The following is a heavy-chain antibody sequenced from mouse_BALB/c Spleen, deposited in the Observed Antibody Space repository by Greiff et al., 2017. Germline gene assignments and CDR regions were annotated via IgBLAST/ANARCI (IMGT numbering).Heavy chain of an antibody. CDR3: ARGEDY. J-gene: IGHJ4*01. V-gene: IGHV5-12-2*01. Sequence: EVKVVESGGGLVQPGGSLKLSCAASGFTFSSYTMSWVRQTPEKRLEWVAYISNGGGSTYYPDTVKGRFTISRDNAKNTLYLQMSSLKSEDTAMYYCARGEDYWGQGTSVTVSS. CDR2: ISNGGGST. CDR1: GFTFSSYT.